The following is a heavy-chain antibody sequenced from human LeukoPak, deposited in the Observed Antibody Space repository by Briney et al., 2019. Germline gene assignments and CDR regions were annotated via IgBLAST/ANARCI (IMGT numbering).Heavy chain of an antibody. V-gene: IGHV1-69*13. CDR2: IIPIFGTA. Sequence: SVKVSCKASGGTFSSYAISWVRQAPGQGLEWMGGIIPIFGTATYAQKFQGRVTITADESTSTAYMELSSLRSEDTAVYYCAASRYYYDSSGPGGYYYGMDVWGQGTTVTVSS. J-gene: IGHJ6*02. CDR1: GGTFSSYA. D-gene: IGHD3-22*01. CDR3: AASRYYYDSSGPGGYYYGMDV.